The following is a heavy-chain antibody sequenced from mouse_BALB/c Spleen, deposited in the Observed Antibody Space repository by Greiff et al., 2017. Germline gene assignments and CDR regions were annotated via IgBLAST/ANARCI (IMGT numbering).Heavy chain of an antibody. CDR3: ARGNRYDGPYYAMDY. D-gene: IGHD2-14*01. J-gene: IGHJ4*01. CDR1: GFTFSSYT. V-gene: IGHV5-12-2*01. Sequence: EVKVVESWGGLVQPGGSLKLSCAASGFTFSSYTMSWVRQTPEKRLEWVAYISNGGGSTYYPDTVKGRFTISRDNAKNTLYLQMSSLKSEDTAMYYCARGNRYDGPYYAMDYWGQGTSVTVSS. CDR2: ISNGGGST.